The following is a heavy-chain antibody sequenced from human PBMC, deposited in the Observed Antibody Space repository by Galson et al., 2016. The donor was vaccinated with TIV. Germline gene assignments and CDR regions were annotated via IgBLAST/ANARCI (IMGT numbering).Heavy chain of an antibody. CDR2: ITYDGSDK. D-gene: IGHD3-22*01. CDR3: ARGRDYYDTSVYYLFDY. V-gene: IGHV3-30*04. Sequence: SLRLSCAASGFTFSTFAIHWVRQAPGKGLEWVAVITYDGSDKYYAESVKGRFTISRDNSKKTVYLQVNSLGAEDTAVYYCARGRDYYDTSVYYLFDYWGQGTLSPSPQ. J-gene: IGHJ4*02. CDR1: GFTFSTFA.